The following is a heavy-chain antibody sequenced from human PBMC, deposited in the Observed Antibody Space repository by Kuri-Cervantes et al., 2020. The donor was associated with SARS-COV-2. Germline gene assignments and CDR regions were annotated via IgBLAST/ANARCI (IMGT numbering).Heavy chain of an antibody. J-gene: IGHJ4*02. CDR2: ISWDGGST. CDR1: GLTFDDYT. Sequence: GGSLRPSFAASGLTFDDYTMHWVRQAPGKGLEWVSLISWDGGSTYYADSVKGRFTISRDNSKNSLYLQMNSLRTEDTALYYCAKDGLLWFGEYSGGYFDYWGQGTLVTVSS. V-gene: IGHV3-43*01. CDR3: AKDGLLWFGEYSGGYFDY. D-gene: IGHD3-10*01.